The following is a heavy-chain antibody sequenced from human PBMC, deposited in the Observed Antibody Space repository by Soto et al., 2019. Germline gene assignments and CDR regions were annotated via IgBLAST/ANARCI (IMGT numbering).Heavy chain of an antibody. Sequence: SETLSLTCAVYGGSFSGYYWSWIRQPPGKGLEWIGEINHSGSTNYNPSLKSRVTVSVDTSKNQFSLKLSSVTAADTAVYYCARGTPVTIFGVVIGYYYGMDVWGQGTTVTVSS. V-gene: IGHV4-34*01. D-gene: IGHD3-3*01. J-gene: IGHJ6*02. CDR3: ARGTPVTIFGVVIGYYYGMDV. CDR2: INHSGST. CDR1: GGSFSGYY.